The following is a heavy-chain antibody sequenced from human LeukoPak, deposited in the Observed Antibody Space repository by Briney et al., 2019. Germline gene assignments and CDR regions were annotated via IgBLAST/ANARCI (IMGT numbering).Heavy chain of an antibody. D-gene: IGHD3-22*01. CDR1: GFTFTNYA. CDR3: ASSFTSGFH. Sequence: PGGSLRLSCVASGFTFTNYAMNWVRQAPGMGLEWVSTISGVGDDIYHADSVKGRFTISRDTSKNTLYLQMNSLRAEDTAIYYCASSFTSGFHWGQGSLVTVSS. V-gene: IGHV3-23*01. J-gene: IGHJ4*02. CDR2: ISGVGDDI.